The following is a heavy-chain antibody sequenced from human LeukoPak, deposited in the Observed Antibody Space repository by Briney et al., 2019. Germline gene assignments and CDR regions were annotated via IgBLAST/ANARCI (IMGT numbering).Heavy chain of an antibody. CDR3: ARDLLGWELHYFDY. J-gene: IGHJ4*02. Sequence: GGSLRLSCAASGFTFSSYGMHWVRQAPGKGLEWVAFIRYDGSNKYYADSVKGRFSISRDDAKNSLYLQMNSLRAEDTAVYYCARDLLGWELHYFDYWGQGTLVTVSS. CDR1: GFTFSSYG. CDR2: IRYDGSNK. V-gene: IGHV3-30*02. D-gene: IGHD1-26*01.